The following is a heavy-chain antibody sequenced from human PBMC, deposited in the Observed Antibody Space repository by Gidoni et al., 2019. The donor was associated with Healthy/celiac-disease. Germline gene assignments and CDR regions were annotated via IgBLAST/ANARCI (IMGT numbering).Heavy chain of an antibody. CDR3: ARAPYYYDSSGYYSA. Sequence: EVQLVESGGGLVKPGGSLRLSCAASGFTFSSYSMNWVRQAPGKGLEWVSSISSSSSYIYYADSVKGRFTISRDNAKNSLYLQMNSLRAEDTAVYYCARAPYYYDSSGYYSAWGQGTLVIVSS. CDR2: ISSSSSYI. J-gene: IGHJ5*02. V-gene: IGHV3-21*01. D-gene: IGHD3-22*01. CDR1: GFTFSSYS.